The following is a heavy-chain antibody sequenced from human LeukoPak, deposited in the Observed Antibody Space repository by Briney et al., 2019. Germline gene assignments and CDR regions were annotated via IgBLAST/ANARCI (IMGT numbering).Heavy chain of an antibody. V-gene: IGHV3-7*01. CDR3: TRDSGYNAFDI. J-gene: IGHJ3*02. CDR2: IKQDGSEK. D-gene: IGHD5-12*01. Sequence: PGGSLRLSCAASGFTFSSYSMSWVRQAPGKGLEWVANIKQDGSEKYYVDSVKGRFTISRDNAKNSLYLQMNSLRGEDTAVYYCTRDSGYNAFDIWGQGTMVTVSS. CDR1: GFTFSSYS.